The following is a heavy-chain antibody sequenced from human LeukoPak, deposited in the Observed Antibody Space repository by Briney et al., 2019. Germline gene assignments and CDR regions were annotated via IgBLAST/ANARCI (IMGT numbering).Heavy chain of an antibody. J-gene: IGHJ6*03. Sequence: PSETLSLTCTVSGGSISSSTYYWGWIRQPPEKGLEWIGSIYYSGSAYYNPSLESRVTISVDTSKNQFSLRLSSVTAADTAVYHCARHVAAAYYMDVWGRGTTVTVSS. CDR3: ARHVAAAYYMDV. CDR1: GGSISSSTYY. V-gene: IGHV4-39*01. D-gene: IGHD6-13*01. CDR2: IYYSGSA.